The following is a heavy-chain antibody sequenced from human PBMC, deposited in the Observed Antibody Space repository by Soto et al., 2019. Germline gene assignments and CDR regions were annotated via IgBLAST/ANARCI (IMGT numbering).Heavy chain of an antibody. CDR2: IYYSGST. D-gene: IGHD4-17*01. CDR3: AGDYGDYFDY. CDR1: GGSISSYY. V-gene: IGHV4-59*01. Sequence: SETLSLTCTVSGGSISSYYWSWIRQPPGKGLEWIGYIYYSGSTNYNPSLKSRVTISVDTSKNQFSLKLSSVTAADTAVYYCAGDYGDYFDYCGQGTPVPVSA. J-gene: IGHJ4*01.